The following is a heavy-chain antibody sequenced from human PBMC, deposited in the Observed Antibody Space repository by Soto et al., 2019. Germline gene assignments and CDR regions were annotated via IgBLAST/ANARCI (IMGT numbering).Heavy chain of an antibody. D-gene: IGHD1-26*01. J-gene: IGHJ3*01. Sequence: SETLSLTCTVSGGSMRSYYWSWIRQPPGKGLEWIGYIFYSGTTEYNPSLKSRVTISVDLPRDQFSLKVNSVTAADTAVYFCARDLEIPGAIHDAFDVWGPGTLVTVSS. CDR2: IFYSGTT. CDR3: ARDLEIPGAIHDAFDV. V-gene: IGHV4-59*01. CDR1: GGSMRSYY.